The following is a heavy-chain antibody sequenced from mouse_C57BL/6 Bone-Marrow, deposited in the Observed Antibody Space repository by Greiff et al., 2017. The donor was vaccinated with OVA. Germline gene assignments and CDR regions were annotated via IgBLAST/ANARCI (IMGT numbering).Heavy chain of an antibody. CDR1: GYSITSGYY. CDR2: ISYDGSN. CDR3: ASPIYYGNPYYYAMDY. D-gene: IGHD2-1*01. J-gene: IGHJ4*01. Sequence: ESGPGLVKPSQSLSLTCSVTGYSITSGYYWNWIRQFPGNKLEWMGYISYDGSNNYNPSLKNRISITRDTSKNQFFLKLNSVTTEDTATYYCASPIYYGNPYYYAMDYWGQGTSVTVSS. V-gene: IGHV3-6*01.